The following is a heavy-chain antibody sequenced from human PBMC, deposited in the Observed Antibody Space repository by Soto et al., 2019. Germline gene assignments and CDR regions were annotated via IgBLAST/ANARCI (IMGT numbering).Heavy chain of an antibody. CDR1: GFTFSVYG. J-gene: IGHJ4*02. CDR2: ISPDGSNG. Sequence: GSLRLSCEASGFTFSVYGMHWVRQAPGKGLEWVAAISPDGSNGHYADSVKGRFTISRDNSKNTVSLQMSRLRGEDTAVYYCAKDRDSYGDGFDHWVQGTLVTVSS. CDR3: AKDRDSYGDGFDH. D-gene: IGHD3-10*01. V-gene: IGHV3-30*18.